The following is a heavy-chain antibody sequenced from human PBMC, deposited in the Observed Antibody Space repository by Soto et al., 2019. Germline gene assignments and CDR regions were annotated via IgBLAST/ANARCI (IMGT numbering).Heavy chain of an antibody. J-gene: IGHJ5*02. V-gene: IGHV1-69*06. CDR2: ITPVLGTV. CDR1: ADSFSSHS. CDR3: ARSMEGTTVTNWFDP. D-gene: IGHD4-17*01. Sequence: QVQLVQSGAEVKKPGSSVKVSCKTSADSFSSHSLSWLLQAPGQRLEWRGGITPVLGTVDYAQKFEDRLAITADKSTSTVYMELSSLRSEDTAIYFCARSMEGTTVTNWFDPGGQGAQVTVSS.